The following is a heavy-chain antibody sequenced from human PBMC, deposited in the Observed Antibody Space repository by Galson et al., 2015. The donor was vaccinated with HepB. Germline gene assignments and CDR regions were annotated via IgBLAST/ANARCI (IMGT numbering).Heavy chain of an antibody. CDR1: GFTVSSNY. D-gene: IGHD5-18*01. CDR3: ARDGNTATAGDYYVMDV. Sequence: SLRLSCAASGFTVSSNYMSWVRQAPGKGLEWVSVIYSGGSTYYADSVRGRFTISRDNSKNTLYLQMNSLRAEDTAVYYCARDGNTATAGDYYVMDVWGQGTTVTVAS. V-gene: IGHV3-66*01. J-gene: IGHJ6*02. CDR2: IYSGGST.